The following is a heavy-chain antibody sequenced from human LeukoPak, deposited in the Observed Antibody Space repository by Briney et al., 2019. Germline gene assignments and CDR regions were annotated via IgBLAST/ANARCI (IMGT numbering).Heavy chain of an antibody. V-gene: IGHV3-21*01. D-gene: IGHD2-15*01. CDR2: ISGSSNDI. CDR1: GFNFSSYW. CDR3: ATDYYCSGGSCYPPD. J-gene: IGHJ4*02. Sequence: PGGSLRLSCAVSGFNFSSYWIHWVRQTPGKGLVWVSSISGSSNDIYYADSVKGRFTISRDNAKNSLYLQMNSLRAEDTAVYYCATDYYCSGGSCYPPDWGQGTLVTVSS.